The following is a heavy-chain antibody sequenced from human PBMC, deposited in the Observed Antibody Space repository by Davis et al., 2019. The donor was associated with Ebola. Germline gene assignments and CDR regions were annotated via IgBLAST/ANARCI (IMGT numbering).Heavy chain of an antibody. CDR2: MNPNSGNT. CDR3: ATGTREGDAFDI. V-gene: IGHV1-8*01. Sequence: ASVKVSCKASGYTFTSYDINWVRQATGQGLEWMGWMNPNSGNTGYAQKFQGRVTMTEDTSTDTAYMELSSLRSEDTAVYYCATGTREGDAFDIWGQGTMVTVSS. J-gene: IGHJ3*02. CDR1: GYTFTSYD. D-gene: IGHD1-1*01.